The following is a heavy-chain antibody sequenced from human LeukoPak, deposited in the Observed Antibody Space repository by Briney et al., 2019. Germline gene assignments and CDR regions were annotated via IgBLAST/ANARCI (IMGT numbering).Heavy chain of an antibody. CDR3: ARRVGATTFDY. Sequence: GRSLRLSCAASGFTFDDYAMHWVRQAPGKGLEWVSGISWNSGSIGYADPVKGRSTISRDNAKNSLYLQMNSLRAEDTALYYCARRVGATTFDYWGQGTLVTVSS. CDR2: ISWNSGSI. V-gene: IGHV3-9*01. CDR1: GFTFDDYA. J-gene: IGHJ4*02. D-gene: IGHD1-26*01.